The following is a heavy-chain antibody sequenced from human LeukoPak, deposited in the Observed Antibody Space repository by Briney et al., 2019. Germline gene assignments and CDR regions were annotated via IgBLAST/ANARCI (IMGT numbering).Heavy chain of an antibody. CDR3: ARVSTIGSSAFDI. Sequence: SQTLSLTCAISGDSVSSNSAAWNWIRQSPSRGLEWLGKTYYKSRWFTNYAVSVKSRMTINPDTSKNQFSLQLNSVTPEDTAAYYCARVSTIGSSAFDIWGQGTMVTVSS. CDR1: GDSVSSNSAA. J-gene: IGHJ3*02. V-gene: IGHV6-1*01. CDR2: TYYKSRWFT. D-gene: IGHD3-9*01.